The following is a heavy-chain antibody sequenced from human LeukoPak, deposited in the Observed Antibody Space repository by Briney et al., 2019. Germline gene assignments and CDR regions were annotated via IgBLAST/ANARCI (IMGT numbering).Heavy chain of an antibody. D-gene: IGHD2-15*01. J-gene: IGHJ6*03. CDR2: ISGDAGRT. CDR1: GFTFSSYG. V-gene: IGHV3-23*01. Sequence: GGTLRLSCAASGFTFSSYGMNWVRQAPGKGLEWVSGISGDAGRTYYADSVKGRFTIYRDNSKNTLYLQMNSLRAEDTAVYYCARVLRYCSGGNCYSGGLGYMDVWGKGTTVTISS. CDR3: ARVLRYCSGGNCYSGGLGYMDV.